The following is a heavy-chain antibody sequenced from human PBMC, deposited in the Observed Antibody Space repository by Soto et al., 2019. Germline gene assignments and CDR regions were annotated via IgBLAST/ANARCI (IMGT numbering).Heavy chain of an antibody. V-gene: IGHV1-18*01. D-gene: IGHD2-15*01. CDR2: ISAYNGDT. J-gene: IGHJ4*02. CDR1: GYTFSDSG. CDR3: ARVRAAALVAADF. Sequence: QVQLVQSGPEVKKPGASVKVSCKSSGYTFSDSGISWVRQAPGQGLEWMGWISAYNGDTSYAQKLQGRVTMTTDTSTSTAYMELRSLRSNDTAVYYCARVRAAALVAADFWGQGTLVTVSS.